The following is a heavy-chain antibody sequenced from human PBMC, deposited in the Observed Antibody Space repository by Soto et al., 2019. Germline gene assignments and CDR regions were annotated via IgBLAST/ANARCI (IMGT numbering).Heavy chain of an antibody. V-gene: IGHV4-61*01. CDR3: ARTYCGGDCPFDY. CDR2: IYYSGST. CDR1: GGSVNSGSYY. D-gene: IGHD2-21*02. Sequence: SETLSLTCTVSGGSVNSGSYYWSWIRQPPGKGLEWIGYIYYSGSTNYNPSLKSRVTISVDTSKNQFSLKLTSVTAADTAVYYCARTYCGGDCPFDYWGQGTRVTVS. J-gene: IGHJ4*02.